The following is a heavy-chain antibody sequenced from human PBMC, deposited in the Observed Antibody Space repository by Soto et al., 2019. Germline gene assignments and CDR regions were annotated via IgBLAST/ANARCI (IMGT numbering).Heavy chain of an antibody. V-gene: IGHV3-23*01. CDR3: AREFHYFDY. Sequence: GGSLRLSCAASGFTFSSYVMSWVRQAPGKGLEWVSSISVSGGSTYYAGSVKGRFTISRDNAKNSLYLQMNSLRAEDTAVYYCAREFHYFDYWGQGTLVTVSS. CDR2: ISVSGGST. J-gene: IGHJ4*02. CDR1: GFTFSSYV.